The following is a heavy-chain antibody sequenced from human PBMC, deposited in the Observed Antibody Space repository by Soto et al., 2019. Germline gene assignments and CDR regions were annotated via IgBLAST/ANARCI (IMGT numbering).Heavy chain of an antibody. CDR2: ISYDGSNK. CDR3: AKEKIGYCSSTSCRTFDY. CDR1: GFTFSSYG. J-gene: IGHJ4*02. Sequence: ESGGGVVQPGRSLRLSCAASGFTFSSYGMHWVRQAPGKGLEWVAVISYDGSNKYYADSVKGRFTISRDNSKNTLYLQMNSLRAEDTAVYYCAKEKIGYCSSTSCRTFDYWGQGTLVTVSS. D-gene: IGHD2-2*01. V-gene: IGHV3-30*18.